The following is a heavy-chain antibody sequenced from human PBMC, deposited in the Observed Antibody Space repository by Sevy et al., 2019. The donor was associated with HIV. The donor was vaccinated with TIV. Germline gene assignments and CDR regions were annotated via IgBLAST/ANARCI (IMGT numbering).Heavy chain of an antibody. CDR3: ARPILGVTTSTYFDS. V-gene: IGHV3-33*01. Sequence: GGSLRLSCSASGFPFSSFAMHWVRQAPGKGLEWVALIWYDGSQKSFADSLKGRLTISRDNSKNTLFLQMNSLRAEDTAVYYCARPILGVTTSTYFDSWGQGTLVTVSS. D-gene: IGHD1-26*01. CDR2: IWYDGSQK. CDR1: GFPFSSFA. J-gene: IGHJ4*02.